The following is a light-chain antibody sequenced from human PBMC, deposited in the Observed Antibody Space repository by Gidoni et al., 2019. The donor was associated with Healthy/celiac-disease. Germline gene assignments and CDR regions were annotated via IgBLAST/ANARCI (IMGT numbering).Light chain of an antibody. CDR2: EVS. CDR3: SSYAGSNNLV. Sequence: QSALTQPPSASGLPGQSVTISCTGTSSDVGGYNYVSWYQQHPGKAPKLMIYEVSKRPSGVPDRFSGSKSGNTASRTVSGLQAEDEADYYCSSYAGSNNLVFGGGTKLTVL. CDR1: SSDVGGYNY. V-gene: IGLV2-8*01. J-gene: IGLJ2*01.